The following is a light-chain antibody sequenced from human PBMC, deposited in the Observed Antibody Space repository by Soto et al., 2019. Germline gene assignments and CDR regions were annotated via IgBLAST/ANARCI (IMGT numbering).Light chain of an antibody. CDR2: AAS. J-gene: IGKJ3*01. CDR1: QGISSY. V-gene: IGKV1-8*01. Sequence: AIRMTQSPSSFSASTGDRVTITCRASQGISSYLAWYQQKPGKAPKLLIYAASTLQSGVPSRFSGSGSGTDFTLTISCLQSEDFATYYRQQYYSYPSFGPGTKVDIK. CDR3: QQYYSYPS.